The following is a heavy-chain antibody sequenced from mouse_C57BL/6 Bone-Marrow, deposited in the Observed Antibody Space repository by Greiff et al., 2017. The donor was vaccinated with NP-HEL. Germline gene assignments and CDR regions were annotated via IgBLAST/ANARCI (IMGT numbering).Heavy chain of an antibody. CDR1: GYTFTSYW. V-gene: IGHV1-53*01. CDR3: AGEDDGYYAPFAY. J-gene: IGHJ3*01. Sequence: QVQLQQPGTELVKPGASVNLSCKASGYTFTSYWMHWVKQRPGQGLEWIGNINPSNGGTNYNEKFKSKATLTVDKSTSTAYMQLSSLTSEDSAVYYCAGEDDGYYAPFAYWGQGTLVTVSA. CDR2: INPSNGGT. D-gene: IGHD2-3*01.